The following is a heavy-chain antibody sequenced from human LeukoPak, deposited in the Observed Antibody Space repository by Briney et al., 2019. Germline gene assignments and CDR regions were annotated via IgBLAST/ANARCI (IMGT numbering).Heavy chain of an antibody. CDR2: IKHIGST. V-gene: IGHV4-34*01. CDR1: GGSFGGYY. Sequence: PPETLSLTCAVYGGSFGGYYWSWVRPPPGKGLEWIGEIKHIGSTNYNPSLKSRVTISVDKSKNQFSQKLSSVRAADTAVYYCARVRGYNIAGDYWGQGTLVTVSS. J-gene: IGHJ4*02. CDR3: ARVRGYNIAGDY. D-gene: IGHD3-10*01.